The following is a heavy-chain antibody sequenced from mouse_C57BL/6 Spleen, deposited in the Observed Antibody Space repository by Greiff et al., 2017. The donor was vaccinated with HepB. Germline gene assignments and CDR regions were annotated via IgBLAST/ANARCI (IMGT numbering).Heavy chain of an antibody. D-gene: IGHD2-3*01. V-gene: IGHV1-59*01. CDR3: ARYDGYYFWYFDV. Sequence: QVQLQQPGAELVRPGTSVKLSCKASGYTFTSYWMHWVKQRPGQGLEWIGVIDPSDSYTNYNQKFKGKATLTVDKSSSTAYMQLSSLTSEDSAVYYCARYDGYYFWYFDVWGTGTTVTVSS. J-gene: IGHJ1*03. CDR1: GYTFTSYW. CDR2: IDPSDSYT.